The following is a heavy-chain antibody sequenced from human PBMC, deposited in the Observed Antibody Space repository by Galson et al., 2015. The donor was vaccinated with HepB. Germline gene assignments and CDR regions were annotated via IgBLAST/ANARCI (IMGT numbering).Heavy chain of an antibody. CDR1: GGSVNSSSW. J-gene: IGHJ4*02. D-gene: IGHD3-22*01. V-gene: IGHV4-4*02. CDR2: ICHTEKT. CDR3: ARATDGSGEIDL. Sequence: TLSLTCAVSGGSVNSSSWWSWVRQSPGKGLEWIGEICHTEKTNYNPSLKSRVSISLDKSKNQFSLKVSSVTAADTAVYYCARATDGSGEIDLWGRGTLVTVSS.